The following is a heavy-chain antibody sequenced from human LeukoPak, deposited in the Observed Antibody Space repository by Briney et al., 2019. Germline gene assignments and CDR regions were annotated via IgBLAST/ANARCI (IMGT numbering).Heavy chain of an antibody. CDR1: GFTFSSYW. CDR2: INSDGSST. Sequence: GGSLRLSCAASGFTFSSYWMHWVRQAPGKGLVWVSRINSDGSSTSYADSVKGRFTISRDNAKNTLYLQMNSLRAEDTAVYYCAKGLWFGELPDTLDWFYWGQGTLVTVSS. CDR3: AKGLWFGELPDTLDWFY. D-gene: IGHD3-10*01. V-gene: IGHV3-74*01. J-gene: IGHJ4*02.